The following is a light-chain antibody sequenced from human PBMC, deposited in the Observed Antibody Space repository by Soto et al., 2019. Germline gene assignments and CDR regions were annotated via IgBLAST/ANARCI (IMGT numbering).Light chain of an antibody. CDR2: AAS. V-gene: IGKV1-12*02. Sequence: DIQMTQSPSSVSASVGDRVTFTCRASQHISSWLAWYQQKPGKAPKLLIAAASILQSGVPSRFSGSGYGTDFNLTISSLQPEDFATYFCQQANTFPFTFGPGTRLEIK. CDR3: QQANTFPFT. CDR1: QHISSW. J-gene: IGKJ3*01.